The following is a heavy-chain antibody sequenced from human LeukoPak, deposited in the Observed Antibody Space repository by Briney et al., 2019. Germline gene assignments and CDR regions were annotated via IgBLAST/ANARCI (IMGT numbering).Heavy chain of an antibody. CDR3: ARELGPVNWFDP. CDR2: INPNSGGT. J-gene: IGHJ5*02. CDR1: GYTFSGYY. D-gene: IGHD7-27*01. Sequence: ASVKVSCKASGYTFSGYYMHWVRQAPGQGLEWMGWINPNSGGTNYAQKFQGRVTMTRDTSTSTAYMELRSLRSDDTAVYYCARELGPVNWFDPWGQGTLVTVSS. V-gene: IGHV1-2*02.